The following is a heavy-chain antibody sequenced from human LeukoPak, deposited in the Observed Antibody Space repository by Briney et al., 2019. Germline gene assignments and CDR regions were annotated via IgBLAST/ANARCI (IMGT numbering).Heavy chain of an antibody. J-gene: IGHJ4*02. V-gene: IGHV3-21*01. CDR1: GFTFSSYS. D-gene: IGHD3-9*01. CDR3: ARDPRYFDWLSPADY. Sequence: GGSLRLSCAASGFTFSSYSMNWVRQAPGKGLEWVSSISSSSSYIYYADSEKGRFTISRDNAKNSLYLQMNSLRAEDTAVYYCARDPRYFDWLSPADYWGQGTLVTVSS. CDR2: ISSSSSYI.